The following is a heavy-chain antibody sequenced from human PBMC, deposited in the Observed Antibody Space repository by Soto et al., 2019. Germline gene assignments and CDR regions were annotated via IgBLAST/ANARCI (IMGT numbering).Heavy chain of an antibody. CDR2: MNPNSGNT. J-gene: IGHJ6*02. V-gene: IGHV1-8*01. CDR3: AREYGSGSYYINSIRRYYYYGMDV. CDR1: GYTFTSYD. D-gene: IGHD3-10*01. Sequence: QVQLVQSGAEVKKPGASVKVSCKASGYTFTSYDINWVRQATGQGLEWMGWMNPNSGNTGYAQKFQGRVTMTRNTSISTAYMELSSLRSEDTAVYYCAREYGSGSYYINSIRRYYYYGMDVWGQGTTVTVSS.